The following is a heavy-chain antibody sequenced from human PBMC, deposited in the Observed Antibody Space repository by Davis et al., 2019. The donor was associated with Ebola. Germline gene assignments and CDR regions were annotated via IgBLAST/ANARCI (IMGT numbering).Heavy chain of an antibody. CDR1: GFSFSNYG. J-gene: IGHJ4*02. Sequence: GESLKISCAASGFSFSNYGMNWVRQAPGKGLEWVSYSSTTISTTYYADSVKGRFTMSRDTSQNTLYLQMSSLRVDDTAVYYCARDLGLEWSHWGQGTLVTVSS. CDR3: ARDLGLEWSH. CDR2: SSTTISTT. V-gene: IGHV3-48*01. D-gene: IGHD1-1*01.